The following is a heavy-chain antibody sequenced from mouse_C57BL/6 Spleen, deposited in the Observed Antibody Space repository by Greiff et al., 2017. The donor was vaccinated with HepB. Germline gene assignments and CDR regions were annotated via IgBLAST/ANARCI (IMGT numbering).Heavy chain of an antibody. D-gene: IGHD2-2*01. CDR3: ASLLWLPYYFDY. V-gene: IGHV5-6*01. Sequence: EVQVVESGGDLVKPGGSLKLSCAASGFTFSSYGMSWVRQTPDKRLEWVATISSGGSYTYYPDSVKGRFTISRDNAKNTLYLQMSSLKSEDTAMYYCASLLWLPYYFDYWGQGTTLTVSS. CDR1: GFTFSSYG. J-gene: IGHJ2*01. CDR2: ISSGGSYT.